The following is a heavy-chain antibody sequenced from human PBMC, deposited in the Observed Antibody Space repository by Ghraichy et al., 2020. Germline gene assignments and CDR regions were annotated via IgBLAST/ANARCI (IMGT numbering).Heavy chain of an antibody. D-gene: IGHD3-10*01. CDR2: ISGSTSYI. Sequence: GGSLRLSCAASGFTFSTYSMSWVRQAPGKGLEWVSSISGSTSYIFYADSVRGRFTISRDNAKNSLFLQMNSLRAEDTAVYYCARWFGGYFYAMDVWGQGTTVTVSS. V-gene: IGHV3-21*01. J-gene: IGHJ6*02. CDR1: GFTFSTYS. CDR3: ARWFGGYFYAMDV.